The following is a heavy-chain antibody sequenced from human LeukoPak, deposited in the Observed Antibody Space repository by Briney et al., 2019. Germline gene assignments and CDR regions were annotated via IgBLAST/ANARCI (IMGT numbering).Heavy chain of an antibody. Sequence: GGSLRLSCAASGFTFDDYAMHWVRQAPGKGLEWVSSISSSSSYIYYADSVKGRFTISRDNAKNSLYLQMNSLRAEDTAVYYCARVPYYYGSGDRDDYWGQGTLVTVSS. CDR2: ISSSSSYI. D-gene: IGHD3-10*01. CDR3: ARVPYYYGSGDRDDY. J-gene: IGHJ4*02. V-gene: IGHV3-21*01. CDR1: GFTFDDYA.